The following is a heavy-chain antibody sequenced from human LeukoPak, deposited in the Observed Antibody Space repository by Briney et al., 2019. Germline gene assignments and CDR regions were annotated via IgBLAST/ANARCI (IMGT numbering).Heavy chain of an antibody. J-gene: IGHJ6*01. CDR1: AYSFPSYW. V-gene: IGHV5-51*01. CDR3: ARQRLFLEWLGDFDYYGMGV. D-gene: IGHD3-3*01. Sequence: GESLKISSKGPAYSFPSYWIAWVRQMPGKGLEWMGIMYPGDFDTRHSTSFQCQVTISADKSISTAYLQWSSLKASDSAMYYCARQRLFLEWLGDFDYYGMGVWGQGTTVTVAS. CDR2: MYPGDFDT.